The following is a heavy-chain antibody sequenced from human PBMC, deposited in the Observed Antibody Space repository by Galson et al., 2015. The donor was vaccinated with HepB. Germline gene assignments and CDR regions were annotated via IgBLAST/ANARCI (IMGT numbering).Heavy chain of an antibody. CDR2: LHSGGST. V-gene: IGHV3-53*05. CDR3: TRHRSGIVATFGLDP. J-gene: IGHJ5*02. D-gene: IGHD5-12*01. Sequence: SLRLSCAVSGFTVSSNFMSWVRQAPGKGLEWVSALHSGGSTYYADSVKGRFTISRDNSKNTLYLQMNSLRAEDTAVYYCTRHRSGIVATFGLDPWGQGTLVTVSS. CDR1: GFTVSSNF.